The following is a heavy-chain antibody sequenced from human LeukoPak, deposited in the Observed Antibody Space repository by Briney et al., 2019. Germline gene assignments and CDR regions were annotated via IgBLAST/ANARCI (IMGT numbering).Heavy chain of an antibody. CDR1: GGSINPYY. CDR3: ARDGAFVSGSYYFDY. Sequence: SETLSLTCTVSGGSINPYYWSWIRQPAGKGLEWIGRIYTSGSTNYNPSLKSRVTMSVDMSKNQFSLKLSPVTAADTAVYYCARDGAFVSGSYYFDYWGQGTLVTVSS. CDR2: IYTSGST. D-gene: IGHD3-10*01. V-gene: IGHV4-4*07. J-gene: IGHJ4*02.